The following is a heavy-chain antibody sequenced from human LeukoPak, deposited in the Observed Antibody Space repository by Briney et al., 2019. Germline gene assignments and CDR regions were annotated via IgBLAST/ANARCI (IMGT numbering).Heavy chain of an antibody. J-gene: IGHJ4*02. CDR1: GFAFRTYS. CDR3: AREERKGAAYYLDA. D-gene: IGHD1-26*01. V-gene: IGHV3-30-3*01. Sequence: PGGSLGLSCAASGFAFRTYSMHWVRQAPGEGLEWLAVITYDGNVKYYADSVKGRFTVSRDNSKKTLFLQMISLRHEDTAFYYCAREERKGAAYYLDAWGQGTLVTVSS. CDR2: ITYDGNVK.